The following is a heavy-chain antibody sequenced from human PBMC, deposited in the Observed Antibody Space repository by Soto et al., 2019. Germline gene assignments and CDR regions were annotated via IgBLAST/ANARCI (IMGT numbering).Heavy chain of an antibody. CDR3: VKDRSDTWSFDN. D-gene: IGHD2-8*02. V-gene: IGHV3-23*01. J-gene: IGHJ4*02. Sequence: GGSMRLSCSASGFTISGYAMSWVRQDPGKGLEWVSMIRNSGGDTYYADSVRGRFTISRDNSRKMLYLQMNSLKPDDTAVYYCVKDRSDTWSFDNWGQGTLVTVSS. CDR1: GFTISGYA. CDR2: IRNSGGDT.